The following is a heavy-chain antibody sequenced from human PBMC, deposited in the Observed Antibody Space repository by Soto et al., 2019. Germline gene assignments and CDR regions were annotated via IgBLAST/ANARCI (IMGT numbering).Heavy chain of an antibody. CDR2: VHHSWGS. CDR3: ARQGFGPLHGLVDV. CDR1: GGSISSYY. D-gene: IGHD3-10*01. V-gene: IGHV4-59*08. J-gene: IGHJ6*02. Sequence: QVQLQESGPGLVKPSETLSLSCTVSGGSISSYYWSWFRQSPGKRMEWIGYVHHSWGSSYNPSLQSGVAISLDTSKSQLSLKVTSVTATDTAVYYCARQGFGPLHGLVDVWGQGTTVTVSS.